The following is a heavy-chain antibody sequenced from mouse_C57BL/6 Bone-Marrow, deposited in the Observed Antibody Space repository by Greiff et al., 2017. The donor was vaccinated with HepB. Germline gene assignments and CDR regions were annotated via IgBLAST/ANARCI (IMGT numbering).Heavy chain of an antibody. Sequence: VQLQQSGPELVKPGASVKISCKASGYSFTGYNMNWVKQSNGKSLEWIGVINPNYGTTSYNQKFKGKATLTVDQSSSTAYMQLNSLTSEDSAVYYCATTVVATDWYFDVWGTGTTVTVSS. V-gene: IGHV1-39*01. CDR1: GYSFTGYN. J-gene: IGHJ1*03. CDR3: ATTVVATDWYFDV. CDR2: INPNYGTT. D-gene: IGHD1-1*01.